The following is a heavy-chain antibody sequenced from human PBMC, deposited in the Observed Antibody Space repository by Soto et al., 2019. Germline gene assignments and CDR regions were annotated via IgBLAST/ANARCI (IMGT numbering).Heavy chain of an antibody. D-gene: IGHD1-7*01. CDR2: INAGNGNT. Sequence: ASVKVSCKASGYTFTSYAMHWVRQAPGQRLEWMGWINAGNGNTKYSQKFQGRVTITRDTSASTAYMELSSLRSEDTAVYYCARATGTTYYYGMDVWGQGTTVTVSS. J-gene: IGHJ6*02. V-gene: IGHV1-3*01. CDR1: GYTFTSYA. CDR3: ARATGTTYYYGMDV.